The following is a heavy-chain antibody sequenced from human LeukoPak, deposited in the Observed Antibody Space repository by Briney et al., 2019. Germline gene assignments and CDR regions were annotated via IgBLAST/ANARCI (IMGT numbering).Heavy chain of an antibody. Sequence: GGSLRLSCAASGFTFSIYAMNWVRQAPGKGLEWVSIISGSGNIIYYADSVKGRFTISRDNSKNTLYLQMDSLRAEDTALYYCAKKLRGPVPGNFFGYWGQGILVTVSS. D-gene: IGHD6-19*01. J-gene: IGHJ4*02. CDR2: ISGSGNII. CDR3: AKKLRGPVPGNFFGY. CDR1: GFTFSIYA. V-gene: IGHV3-23*01.